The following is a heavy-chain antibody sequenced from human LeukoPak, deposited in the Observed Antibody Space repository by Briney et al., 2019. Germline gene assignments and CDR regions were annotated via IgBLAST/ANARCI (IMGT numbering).Heavy chain of an antibody. CDR3: ARDRYNWNPLDY. CDR2: ISSSSSYI. V-gene: IGHV3-21*01. J-gene: IGHJ4*02. D-gene: IGHD1-20*01. CDR1: GFTFRSYA. Sequence: PGGSLRLXCAASGFTFRSYAMNWVRQAPGMGLEWVSSISSSSSYIYYADSVKGRFTISRDNAKNSLYLQMNSLRAEDTAVYYCARDRYNWNPLDYWGQGTLVTVSS.